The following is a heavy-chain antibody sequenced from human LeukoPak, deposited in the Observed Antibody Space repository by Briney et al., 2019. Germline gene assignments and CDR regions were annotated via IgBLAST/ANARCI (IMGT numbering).Heavy chain of an antibody. D-gene: IGHD3-10*01. CDR3: ATTILRITMIRGLGY. CDR2: IIPIFGTA. V-gene: IGHV1-69*13. J-gene: IGHJ4*02. Sequence: GASVKVSCKASGYTFTGYYMHWVRQAPGQGLEWMGGIIPIFGTANYAQKFQGRVTITADESTSTAYMELSSLRSEDTAVYYCATTILRITMIRGLGYWGQGTLVTVSS. CDR1: GYTFTGYY.